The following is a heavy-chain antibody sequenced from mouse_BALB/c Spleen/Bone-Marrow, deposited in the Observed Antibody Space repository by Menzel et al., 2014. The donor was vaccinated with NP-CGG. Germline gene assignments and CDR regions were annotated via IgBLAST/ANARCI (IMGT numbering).Heavy chain of an antibody. D-gene: IGHD1-1*01. CDR1: GYIFTSYT. V-gene: IGHV1-4*02. Sequence: VQLQQSAAELARPGASVKLSCKASGYIFTSYTIQWIKQRPGQGLEWIGYINPRIGYTDYNQKFKDKTTLTADKSSSTTYMQLSSLTSEDSAVYYCAREGTYYAYFDYWGQGTPLTVSS. CDR2: INPRIGYT. CDR3: AREGTYYAYFDY. J-gene: IGHJ2*01.